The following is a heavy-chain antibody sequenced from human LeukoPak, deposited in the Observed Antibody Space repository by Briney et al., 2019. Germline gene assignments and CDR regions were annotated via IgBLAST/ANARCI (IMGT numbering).Heavy chain of an antibody. J-gene: IGHJ4*02. D-gene: IGHD2-15*01. Sequence: GGSLRLSCAASGFTFTSYAMFWVRQAPGKGLVWVSRTNSDGSSTSYADSVKGRFTISRDNAKNTLYLQMNSLRAEDTAAYYCASTDRGHYWGQGTLVTVSS. CDR2: TNSDGSST. V-gene: IGHV3-74*01. CDR1: GFTFTSYA. CDR3: ASTDRGHY.